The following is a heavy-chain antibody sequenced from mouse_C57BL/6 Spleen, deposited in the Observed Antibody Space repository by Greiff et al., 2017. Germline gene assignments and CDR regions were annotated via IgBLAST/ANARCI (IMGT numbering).Heavy chain of an antibody. CDR2: INPSNGGT. CDR3: ARGGDGYYVGSYAMDY. D-gene: IGHD2-3*01. V-gene: IGHV1-53*01. Sequence: QVQLQQPGTELVKPGASVKLSCKASGYTFTSYWMHWVKQRPGQGLEWIGNINPSNGGTNYNEKFKSKATLTVDKSSSTAYMQLSSLTSEYSAVYYCARGGDGYYVGSYAMDYWGQGTSVTVSS. J-gene: IGHJ4*01. CDR1: GYTFTSYW.